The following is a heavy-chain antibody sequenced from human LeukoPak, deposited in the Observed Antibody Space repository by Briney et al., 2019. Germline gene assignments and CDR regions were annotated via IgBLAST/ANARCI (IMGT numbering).Heavy chain of an antibody. Sequence: SETLSLTCTVSGGSISSYYWSWIRQPPGKGLEWIGYIYYSGSTNYNPSLKSRVTISVDTSKNQFSLKLSSVTAADTAVYYCARHPLDSGGWYPWDYWGQGTLVTVSS. CDR2: IYYSGST. CDR1: GGSISSYY. J-gene: IGHJ4*02. D-gene: IGHD6-19*01. V-gene: IGHV4-59*08. CDR3: ARHPLDSGGWYPWDY.